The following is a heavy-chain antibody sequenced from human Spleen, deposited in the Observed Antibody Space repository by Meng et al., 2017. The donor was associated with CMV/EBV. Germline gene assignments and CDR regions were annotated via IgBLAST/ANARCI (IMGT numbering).Heavy chain of an antibody. V-gene: IGHV1-2*02. D-gene: IGHD3-22*01. CDR2: INPNSGGT. J-gene: IGHJ3*02. CDR1: GYTFTGYY. Sequence: ASVKVSCKASGYTFTGYYMHWVRQAPGQGLEWMGWINPNSGGTNYAQNLQGRVTMTTDTSTSTVYMELRSLRSDDTAVYYCTRDLVGYDAFDIWGQGTLVTVSS. CDR3: TRDLVGYDAFDI.